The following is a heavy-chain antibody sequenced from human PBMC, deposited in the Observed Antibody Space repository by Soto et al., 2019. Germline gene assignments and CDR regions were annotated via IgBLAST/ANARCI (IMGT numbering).Heavy chain of an antibody. CDR1: VFTFSSYW. CDR3: ARARIAVAGYDY. Sequence: ARWSLRLSCAASVFTFSSYWMHWFRQAPGKGLVWVSRINSDGSSTSYADSVKGRFTISRDNAKNTLYLQMNSLRAEDTAVYYCARARIAVAGYDYWGQGTLVTVSS. V-gene: IGHV3-74*01. D-gene: IGHD6-19*01. J-gene: IGHJ4*02. CDR2: INSDGSST.